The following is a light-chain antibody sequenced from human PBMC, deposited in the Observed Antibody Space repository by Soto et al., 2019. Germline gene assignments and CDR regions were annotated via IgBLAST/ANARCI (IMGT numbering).Light chain of an antibody. CDR3: SSYKSRG. J-gene: IGLJ1*01. Sequence: QSVQTHPASVCWSPGHSITISCTGTSSDVGGYNYVSWYQQHPGKAPKLMIYEVSNRPSGVSNRFSGSKSGNTASLTISGLQAEDEADYYCSSYKSRGFGTGTKVTVL. CDR2: EVS. V-gene: IGLV2-14*01. CDR1: SSDVGGYNY.